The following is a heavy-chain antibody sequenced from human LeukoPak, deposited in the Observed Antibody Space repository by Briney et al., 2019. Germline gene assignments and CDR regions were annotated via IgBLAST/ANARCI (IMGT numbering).Heavy chain of an antibody. CDR2: IYYSGST. CDR1: GGSISSYY. Sequence: SETLSLTCTVSGGSISSYYWSWIRQPPGKGLEWIGSIYYSGSTYYNPSLKSRVSISVDTSKNQFSLKLNSLTAADTAVYYCAAGVWFGESRGVYWGQGTLVTVSS. J-gene: IGHJ4*02. CDR3: AAGVWFGESRGVY. D-gene: IGHD3-10*01. V-gene: IGHV4-59*04.